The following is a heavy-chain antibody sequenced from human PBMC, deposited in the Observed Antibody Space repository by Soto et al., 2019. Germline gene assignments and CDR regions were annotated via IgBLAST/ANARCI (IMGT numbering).Heavy chain of an antibody. J-gene: IGHJ4*02. CDR3: AGSDIAARPAFDY. CDR1: GGSISSYY. D-gene: IGHD6-6*01. CDR2: IYYSGST. V-gene: IGHV4-59*01. Sequence: PSETLSLTCTVSGGSISSYYWSWIRQPPGKGLEWIGYIYYSGSTNYNPSLKSRVTISVDTSKNQFSLKLSSVTAADTAVYYCAGSDIAARPAFDYWGQGTLVTSPQ.